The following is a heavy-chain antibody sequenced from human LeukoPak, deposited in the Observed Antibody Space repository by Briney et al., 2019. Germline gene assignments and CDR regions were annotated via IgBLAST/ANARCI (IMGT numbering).Heavy chain of an antibody. CDR1: GFTFSSYA. CDR2: ISSNGGST. CDR3: ARGGLYSSSHPGDY. V-gene: IGHV3-64*01. Sequence: GGSLRLSCAASGFTFSSYAMHWVRQAPGKGLEYVSAISSNGGSTYYANPVKGRFTISRDNSKNTLYLQMGSLRAEDMAVYYCARGGLYSSSHPGDYWGQGTLVTVSS. D-gene: IGHD6-6*01. J-gene: IGHJ4*02.